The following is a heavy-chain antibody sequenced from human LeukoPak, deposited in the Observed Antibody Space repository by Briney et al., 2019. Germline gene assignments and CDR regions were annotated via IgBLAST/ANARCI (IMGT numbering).Heavy chain of an antibody. CDR2: ISYDGSNK. Sequence: PGRSLRLSCAASGFTFSSYAMHWGRQAPDKGLEWMAVISYDGSNKYYADSVKGRFTISRDNSKNTLYLQMNSLRAEDTAVYYCARWPGYGMDVWGKGTTVTVSS. J-gene: IGHJ6*04. CDR1: GFTFSSYA. CDR3: ARWPGYGMDV. V-gene: IGHV3-30*04.